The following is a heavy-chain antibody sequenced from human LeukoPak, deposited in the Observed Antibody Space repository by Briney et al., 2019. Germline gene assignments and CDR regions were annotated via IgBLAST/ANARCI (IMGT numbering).Heavy chain of an antibody. CDR3: ARDRQGYCSGGSCYGSNAFDI. CDR1: GGSISNKY. Sequence: SETLSLTCTVSGGSISNKYWSWIRQPPGKGLEWIGYIYYSGSTNYNPSLKSRVTILVDTSKNQFSLKLSSVTTADTAVYFCARDRQGYCSGGSCYGSNAFDIWGQGTMVTVSS. V-gene: IGHV4-59*01. J-gene: IGHJ3*02. CDR2: IYYSGST. D-gene: IGHD2-15*01.